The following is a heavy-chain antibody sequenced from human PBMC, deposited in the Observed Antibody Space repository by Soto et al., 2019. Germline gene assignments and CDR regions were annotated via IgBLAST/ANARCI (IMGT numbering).Heavy chain of an antibody. CDR2: ISAYNGNT. V-gene: IGHV1-18*01. CDR3: ARERCSSTSCYKGPFYYYGLDV. Sequence: GASVKVSCKASGYMFTTYGISWVRQAPGQGLEWMGWISAYNGNTKYAQKLQGRVTMTTDTSTSTAYMELRSLRSDDTAVYYCARERCSSTSCYKGPFYYYGLDVWGQGXTVTVSS. CDR1: GYMFTTYG. J-gene: IGHJ6*02. D-gene: IGHD2-2*02.